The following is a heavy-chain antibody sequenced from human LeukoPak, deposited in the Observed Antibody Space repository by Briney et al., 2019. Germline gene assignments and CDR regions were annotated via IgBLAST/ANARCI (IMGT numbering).Heavy chain of an antibody. CDR3: VKGLDYSSSQMDS. CDR2: INTNGANT. Sequence: GGSLRLFCSVSGFTFKSYAMHWVRQAPGRGLEYVSSINTNGANTYYADSVKGRFTISRDNSRNTVYVQMNSLTPEDTAVYYCVKGLDYSSSQMDSWGQGTLVTVSS. CDR1: GFTFKSYA. J-gene: IGHJ4*02. V-gene: IGHV3-64*05. D-gene: IGHD6-6*01.